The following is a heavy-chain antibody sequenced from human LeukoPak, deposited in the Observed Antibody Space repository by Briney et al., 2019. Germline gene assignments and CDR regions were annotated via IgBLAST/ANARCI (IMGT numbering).Heavy chain of an antibody. CDR2: INPNSGGT. CDR3: ARDFSHYDILTGYHYYFDY. CDR1: GYTFTGYY. V-gene: IGHV1-2*02. J-gene: IGHJ4*02. Sequence: ASVKVSCKASGYTFTGYYMHWVRQAPGQGLEWMGWINPNSGGTNYAQKFQGRVTMTRDTSIGTAYMELSRLRSDDTAVYYCARDFSHYDILTGYHYYFDYWGQGTLVTVSS. D-gene: IGHD3-9*01.